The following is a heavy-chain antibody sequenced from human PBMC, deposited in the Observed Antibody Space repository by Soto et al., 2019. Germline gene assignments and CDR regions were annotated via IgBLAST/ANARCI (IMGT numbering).Heavy chain of an antibody. V-gene: IGHV4-30-2*01. D-gene: IGHD4-4*01. Sequence: PSETLSLTCTVSGVSISSGDYYWSWIRQPPGKGLEWIGYIYHSGSTYYNPSLKSRVTISVDRSKNQFSLKLSSVTAADTAVYYCARGMTTVTTLDYWGQGTLVTVSS. CDR3: ARGMTTVTTLDY. CDR2: IYHSGST. J-gene: IGHJ4*02. CDR1: GVSISSGDYY.